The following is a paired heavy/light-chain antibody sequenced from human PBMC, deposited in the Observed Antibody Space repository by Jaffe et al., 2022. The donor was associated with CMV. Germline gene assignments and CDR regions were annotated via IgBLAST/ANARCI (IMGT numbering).Heavy chain of an antibody. CDR2: ISPYNGKT. V-gene: IGHV1-18*01. CDR3: ARKQTYYYDSSGYYVGWFDA. CDR1: DYTFNNYD. Sequence: QVHLVQSGAEVKKPGASVKVSCKATDYTFNNYDITWVRQAPGQGLEWMGWISPYNGKTKYAQKFQGRVTMTTETSTSTAYMELRSLISDDAAVYYCARKQTYYYDSSGYYVGWFDAWGQGTLVTVSS. J-gene: IGHJ5*02. D-gene: IGHD3-22*01.
Light chain of an antibody. Sequence: EIVLTQSPGTLSLSPGERATLSCRARQSVSSKYLAWYQQTPGQAPRLLIYGTSSRATGIPDRFSGSGSGTDFTLTISRVEPEDFAVYYCQQYGSSPTFGGGTKVEMK. V-gene: IGKV3-20*01. CDR1: QSVSSKY. CDR3: QQYGSSPT. J-gene: IGKJ4*01. CDR2: GTS.